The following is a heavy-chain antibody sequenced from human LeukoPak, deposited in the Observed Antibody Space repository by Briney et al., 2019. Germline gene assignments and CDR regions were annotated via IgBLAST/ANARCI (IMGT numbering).Heavy chain of an antibody. CDR1: GFTFNSYS. D-gene: IGHD3-22*01. Sequence: GGFLRLSCAVSGFTFNSYSMNWVRQAPGKGLEWVSYISHSGSTMYYADSVKGRFTISRDNAKNSLYLQMNSLRPEDTAIYYCAREGVSTVTSILVVISFDYWGQGALVTVSS. J-gene: IGHJ4*02. CDR2: ISHSGSTM. CDR3: AREGVSTVTSILVVISFDY. V-gene: IGHV3-48*04.